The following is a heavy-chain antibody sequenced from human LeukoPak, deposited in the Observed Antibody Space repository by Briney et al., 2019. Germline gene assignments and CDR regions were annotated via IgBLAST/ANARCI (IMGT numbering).Heavy chain of an antibody. CDR1: GGSISSGGYY. J-gene: IGHJ3*02. CDR3: ARDGSSGGDLAFDI. CDR2: IYYSGST. Sequence: SETLSLTCTVSGGSISSGGYYWSWIRQHPGKGLEWIGYIYYSGSTYYNPSLKSRVTISVDTSKNQFSLKLSSVTAADTAVYYCARDGSSGGDLAFDIWGQGTMVTVSS. V-gene: IGHV4-31*03. D-gene: IGHD1-26*01.